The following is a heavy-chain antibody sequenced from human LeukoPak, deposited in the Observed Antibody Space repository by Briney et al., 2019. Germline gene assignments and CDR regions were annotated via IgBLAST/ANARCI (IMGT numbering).Heavy chain of an antibody. J-gene: IGHJ3*02. Sequence: ASVKVSCKASGYTFTSYGIRWVRQAPGQGLEWMGWISAYNGNTNYAQKLQGRVTMTTDTSTSTAYMELRSLRSDDTAVYYCAGPKYSSSWYVDAFDIWGQGTMVTVSS. CDR3: AGPKYSSSWYVDAFDI. CDR1: GYTFTSYG. CDR2: ISAYNGNT. V-gene: IGHV1-18*01. D-gene: IGHD6-13*01.